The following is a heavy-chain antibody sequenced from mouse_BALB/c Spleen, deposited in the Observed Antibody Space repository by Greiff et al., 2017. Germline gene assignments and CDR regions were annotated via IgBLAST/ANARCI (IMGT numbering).Heavy chain of an antibody. CDR2: ISTYYGDA. CDR3: ARREYGNYDWFAY. V-gene: IGHV1-67*01. Sequence: VQLQQSGPELVKPGASVRISCKGSGYTFTDYAMHWVKQSHAKSLEWIGVISTYYGDASYNQKFKGKATMTVDKSSSTAYMELARLTSEDSAIYYCARREYGNYDWFAYWGQGTLVTVSA. D-gene: IGHD2-10*02. J-gene: IGHJ3*01. CDR1: GYTFTDYA.